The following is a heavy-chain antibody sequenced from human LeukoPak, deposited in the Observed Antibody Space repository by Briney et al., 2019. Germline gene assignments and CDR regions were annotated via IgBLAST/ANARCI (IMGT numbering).Heavy chain of an antibody. Sequence: RQAPGQGLEWIGWISAFNGNTNYAQKLQGRVIMTTDTSTSTAYMELRSLRSDDTAMYYCARGGNRGFWGQGTLVTVSS. CDR3: ARGGNRGF. CDR2: ISAFNGNT. D-gene: IGHD1-14*01. V-gene: IGHV1-18*01. J-gene: IGHJ4*02.